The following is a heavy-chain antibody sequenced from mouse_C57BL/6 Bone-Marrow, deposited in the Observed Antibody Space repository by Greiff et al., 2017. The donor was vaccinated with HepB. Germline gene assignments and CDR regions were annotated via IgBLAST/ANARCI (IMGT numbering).Heavy chain of an antibody. Sequence: DVKLQESGPGLVKPSQSLSLTCSVTGYSITSGYYWNWIRQFPGNKLEWMGYISYDGSNNYNPSLKNRISITRDTSKNQFFLKLNSVTTEDTATYYCARGYGYDGEWGQGTTLTVSS. V-gene: IGHV3-6*01. CDR3: ARGYGYDGE. J-gene: IGHJ2*01. D-gene: IGHD2-2*01. CDR2: ISYDGSN. CDR1: GYSITSGYY.